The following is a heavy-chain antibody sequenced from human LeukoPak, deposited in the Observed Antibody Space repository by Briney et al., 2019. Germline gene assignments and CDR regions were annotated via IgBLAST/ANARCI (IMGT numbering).Heavy chain of an antibody. CDR2: ISGSGGST. Sequence: GGSLRLSCAASGFTFSSYAMSWVRQAPGKGLEWVSAISGSGGSTYYADSVKGRFTISRDNAKNSLYLQMNSLRAEDTAVYYCARQLSYDFWSGYRTPHYFDYWGQGTLVTVSS. CDR1: GFTFSSYA. CDR3: ARQLSYDFWSGYRTPHYFDY. D-gene: IGHD3-3*01. V-gene: IGHV3-23*01. J-gene: IGHJ4*02.